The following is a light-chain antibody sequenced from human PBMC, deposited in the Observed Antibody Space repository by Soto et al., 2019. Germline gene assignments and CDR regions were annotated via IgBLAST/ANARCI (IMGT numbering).Light chain of an antibody. Sequence: EIVLTQSPGTLSLSPGEGVTLSCRAGQSVSSYLAWYQQKPGQAPRLLIYDASNRATGIPARFSGSGSVTDFTLTISSLEPEDFAVYYCQQRSNWPPFTFGPGTKVDI. V-gene: IGKV3-11*01. CDR2: DAS. J-gene: IGKJ3*01. CDR3: QQRSNWPPFT. CDR1: QSVSSY.